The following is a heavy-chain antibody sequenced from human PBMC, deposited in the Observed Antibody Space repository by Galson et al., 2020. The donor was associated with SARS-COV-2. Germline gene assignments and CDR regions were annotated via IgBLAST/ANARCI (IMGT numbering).Heavy chain of an antibody. CDR1: GYTFSSYG. D-gene: IGHD2-8*02. CDR2: ISAQTGNT. V-gene: IGHV1-18*01. CDR3: ARDRLGYCTGGVCYRSDY. Sequence: ASVKVSCKASGYTFSSYGVSWARQAPGQGLEWMGWISAQTGNTAYAKNLQGRVTLTTDKSTSTAYMELRSLRSDDTAVYYCARDRLGYCTGGVCYRSDYWGQGTLVTVSP. J-gene: IGHJ4*02.